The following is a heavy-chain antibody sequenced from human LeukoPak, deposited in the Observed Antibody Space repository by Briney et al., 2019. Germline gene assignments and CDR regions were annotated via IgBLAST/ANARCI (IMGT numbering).Heavy chain of an antibody. CDR1: GYTFTSYD. CDR2: MNPNSANT. Sequence: ASVKVSCKASGYTFTSYDINWVRQAAGQGLEWMGWMNPNSANTGYAQKLQGRVTMTTDTSTSTAYMELRSLRSDDTAVYYCARDCPPLPRSSGGSCYFRYWGQGTLVTVSS. CDR3: ARDCPPLPRSSGGSCYFRY. J-gene: IGHJ4*02. D-gene: IGHD2-15*01. V-gene: IGHV1-8*01.